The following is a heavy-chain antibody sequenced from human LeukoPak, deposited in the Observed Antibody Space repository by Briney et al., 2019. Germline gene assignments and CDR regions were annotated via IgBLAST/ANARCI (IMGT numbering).Heavy chain of an antibody. CDR2: IYYSGST. D-gene: IGHD2-21*02. V-gene: IGHV4-39*02. CDR3: AREGLSYCGGDCYP. J-gene: IGHJ5*02. CDR1: GGSISSSSYY. Sequence: SETLSLTCTVSGGSISSSSYYWGWIRQPPGKGLEWIGSIYYSGSTYYNPSLKSRVTISVDTSKNQFCLKLSSVTAADTAVYYCAREGLSYCGGDCYPWGQGTLVTVSS.